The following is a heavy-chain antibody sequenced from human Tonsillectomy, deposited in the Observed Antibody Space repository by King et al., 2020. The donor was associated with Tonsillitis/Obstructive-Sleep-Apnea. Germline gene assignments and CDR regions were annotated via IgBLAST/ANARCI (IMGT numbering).Heavy chain of an antibody. CDR1: GFTCSIHA. CDR3: AKAPEGVRDFFAS. CDR2: ISGGGVST. Sequence: VQLVESGGGLAQPGGSLRLSCAASGFTCSIHAMTWVRQAPGKGLEGGSVISGGGVSTWYADSVKGRFTISRDNSKNTLYLHMNSLRDEDTAIYYCAKAPEGVRDFFASWGQGTLVTVSS. D-gene: IGHD3-10*01. J-gene: IGHJ4*02. V-gene: IGHV3-23*04.